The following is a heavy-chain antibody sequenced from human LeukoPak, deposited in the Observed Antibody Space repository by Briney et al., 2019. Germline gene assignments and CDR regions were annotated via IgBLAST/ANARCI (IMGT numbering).Heavy chain of an antibody. Sequence: GGSLRLSCAASGFTFSSYGMHWVRQAPGKGLEWVAVIWYDGSNKYYADSVKGRFTISRDNSKNTLYLQMNSLRAEDTAVYYCARDGPDYDSSGTFDYWGQGTLVTVSS. CDR1: GFTFSSYG. D-gene: IGHD3-22*01. CDR2: IWYDGSNK. V-gene: IGHV3-33*01. J-gene: IGHJ4*02. CDR3: ARDGPDYDSSGTFDY.